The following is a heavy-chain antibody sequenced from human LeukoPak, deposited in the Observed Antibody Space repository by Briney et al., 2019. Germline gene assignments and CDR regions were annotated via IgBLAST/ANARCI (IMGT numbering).Heavy chain of an antibody. V-gene: IGHV4-31*03. J-gene: IGHJ5*02. CDR2: IYYSGST. D-gene: IGHD3-3*01. CDR1: GGSISSGGYY. Sequence: SQTLSLTCTVSGGSISSGGYYWSWIRQHPGTGLEWIGYIYYSGSTYYNPSLKSRVTISVDTSKNQFSLKLSSATAADTAVYYCARASYASDFWSGYYVCWFDPWGQGTLVTVSS. CDR3: ARASYASDFWSGYYVCWFDP.